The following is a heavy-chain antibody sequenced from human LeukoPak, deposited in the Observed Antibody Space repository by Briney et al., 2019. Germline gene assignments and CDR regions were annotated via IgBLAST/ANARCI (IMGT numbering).Heavy chain of an antibody. CDR2: ISDSGRSP. Sequence: GGSLRLSCAASGFTFNIYAMSWVRQAPGKGLEWVSGISDSGRSPYYTESVKGRFTISRDNSKNTVYLQMNNLGVDDTATYFCARHDSFIPYWGQGILVTVPS. CDR3: ARHDSFIPY. V-gene: IGHV3-23*01. CDR1: GFTFNIYA. J-gene: IGHJ4*02. D-gene: IGHD5-18*01.